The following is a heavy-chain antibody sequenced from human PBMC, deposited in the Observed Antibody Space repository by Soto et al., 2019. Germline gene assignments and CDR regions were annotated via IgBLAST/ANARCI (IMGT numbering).Heavy chain of an antibody. D-gene: IGHD5-18*01. Sequence: SETLSLTCAVYGGSFSGYYLTWIRQPPGKGLEWIGDINHSGSTNYNPSLKSRVTISVDTSKNQFSLKLSSVTAADTAVYYCARDRGGYSYGYHYYYGMDVWGQGTTVTVSS. CDR2: INHSGST. CDR1: GGSFSGYY. J-gene: IGHJ6*02. V-gene: IGHV4-34*01. CDR3: ARDRGGYSYGYHYYYGMDV.